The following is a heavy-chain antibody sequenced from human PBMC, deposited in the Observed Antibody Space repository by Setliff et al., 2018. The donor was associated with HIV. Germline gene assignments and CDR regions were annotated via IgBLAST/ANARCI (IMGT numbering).Heavy chain of an antibody. D-gene: IGHD3-22*01. Sequence: SEILSLTCAVYGGSFGAYYWSWIRQPPGKGLEWTGSIYHSGKTYYNPSLKSRLTISVDTSKNQFSLKLTSVTAADTAMYYCASRIYYYDESRVLREEGFVPWGQGTLVTVSS. CDR2: IYHSGKT. CDR1: GGSFGAYY. J-gene: IGHJ5*02. V-gene: IGHV4-34*01. CDR3: ASRIYYYDESRVLREEGFVP.